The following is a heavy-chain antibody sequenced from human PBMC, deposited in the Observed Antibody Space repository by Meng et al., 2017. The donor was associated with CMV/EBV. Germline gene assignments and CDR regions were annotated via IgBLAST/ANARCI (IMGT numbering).Heavy chain of an antibody. J-gene: IGHJ4*02. V-gene: IGHV3-30-3*01. D-gene: IGHD5-18*01. CDR3: ARDRVIQLWFETVYYFDY. CDR2: ISYAGRNK. CDR1: GFTFSRYA. Sequence: LSLTCAASGFTFSRYAMHWVRQAPGKGLEWVAVISYAGRNKYYADSVKGRFTISRDHSKNSLYLQMNSLRAEDTAVYYCARDRVIQLWFETVYYFDYWGQGTLVTVSS.